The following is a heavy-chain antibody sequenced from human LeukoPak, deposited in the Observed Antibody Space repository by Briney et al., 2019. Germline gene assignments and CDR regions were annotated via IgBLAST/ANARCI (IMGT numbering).Heavy chain of an antibody. CDR3: ASRMRPVGIPEYSSSSWGFDP. Sequence: GESLKISCKGSGYSFTSYWIGWVRQMPGKGLEWMGIIYPGDSDTRYSPSFQGQVTISVDKSISTAYLQWSSLKASDTAMYYCASRMRPVGIPEYSSSSWGFDPWGQGTLVTVSS. CDR2: IYPGDSDT. CDR1: GYSFTSYW. D-gene: IGHD6-6*01. V-gene: IGHV5-51*01. J-gene: IGHJ5*02.